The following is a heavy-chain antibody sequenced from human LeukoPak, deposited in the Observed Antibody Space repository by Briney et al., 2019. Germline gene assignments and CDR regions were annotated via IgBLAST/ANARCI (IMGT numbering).Heavy chain of an antibody. CDR1: GGSFSGYY. Sequence: SETLSLTCAVYGGSFSGYYWSWIRQPPGKGLEWIGEINHSGSTNYNPSLKSRVTISVDTSKNQFSLKLSSVTAADAAVYYCARGRTKLTGYSSSWYSLGRYFDYWGQGTLVTVSS. CDR2: INHSGST. D-gene: IGHD6-13*01. J-gene: IGHJ4*02. CDR3: ARGRTKLTGYSSSWYSLGRYFDY. V-gene: IGHV4-34*01.